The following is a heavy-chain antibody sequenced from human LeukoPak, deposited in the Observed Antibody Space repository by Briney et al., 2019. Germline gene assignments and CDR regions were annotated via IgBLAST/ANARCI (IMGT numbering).Heavy chain of an antibody. CDR2: ISSSGNT. V-gene: IGHV4-39*01. D-gene: IGHD3-9*01. J-gene: IGHJ4*02. Sequence: SETLSLTCTVSGGSISTGSYYWGWVRQPPGKGLDWIGSISSSGNTYSSVSLKSRGTISVDTSKNQFSLRLSPVTAADTAVYFCARHSRGSTIFWDYWGQGTLVTVSS. CDR1: GGSISTGSYY. CDR3: ARHSRGSTIFWDY.